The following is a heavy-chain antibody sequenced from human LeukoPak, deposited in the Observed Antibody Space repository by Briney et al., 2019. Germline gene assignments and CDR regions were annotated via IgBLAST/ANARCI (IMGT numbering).Heavy chain of an antibody. CDR2: INLKSGGT. D-gene: IGHD3-22*01. CDR1: GYTFTDYS. V-gene: IGHV1-2*02. CDR3: AREDSTGYSSLDY. J-gene: IGHJ4*02. Sequence: ASVKVSFKASGYTFTDYSIHWVRQAPGQGLEWMGWINLKSGGTNYAQKFQARVTMTRETSISTAYMELSRLRSDDTAVYYCAREDSTGYSSLDYWGQGTLVTVSS.